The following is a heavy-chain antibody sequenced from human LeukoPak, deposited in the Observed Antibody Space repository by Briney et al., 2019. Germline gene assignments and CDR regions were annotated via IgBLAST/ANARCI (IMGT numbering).Heavy chain of an antibody. CDR3: AKDYWAFWYSSGWPSRD. CDR1: GFTFSSYG. J-gene: IGHJ4*02. CDR2: IRYDGSNK. Sequence: GGSLRLSCAASGFTFSSYGMHWVRHAPGKGLEWVAFIRYDGSNKYYADSVKGRFTISRDNSKNTLYLQMNSLRAEDTAVYYCAKDYWAFWYSSGWPSRDWGQGTLVTVSS. D-gene: IGHD6-19*01. V-gene: IGHV3-30*02.